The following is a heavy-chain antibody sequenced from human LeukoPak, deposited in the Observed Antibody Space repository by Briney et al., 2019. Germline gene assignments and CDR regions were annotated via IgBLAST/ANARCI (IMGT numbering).Heavy chain of an antibody. D-gene: IGHD6-13*01. CDR3: ARDIRGIAATRRFDY. CDR1: GFTFSSYG. V-gene: IGHV3-48*04. J-gene: IGHJ4*02. CDR2: ISASSDSI. Sequence: PGGSLRLSCAASGFTFSSYGMNWVRQAPGKGLEWVSYISASSDSIYYADSVKGRFTISRDNAKNSLFLQMNRLRAEDTAVYYCARDIRGIAATRRFDYWGQGTQVTVSS.